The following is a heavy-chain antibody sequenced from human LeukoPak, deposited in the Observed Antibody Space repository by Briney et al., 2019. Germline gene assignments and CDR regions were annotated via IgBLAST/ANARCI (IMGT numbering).Heavy chain of an antibody. V-gene: IGHV4-39*01. J-gene: IGHJ3*02. CDR2: IYSRGST. CDR1: GGSISSGTYY. Sequence: SETLSLTCSVSGGSISSGTYYWGWLRQSPGKGLEWVGSIYSRGSTYYNPSLKSRVTISADTSKNQFSLQLSSVTAADTAIYYCARRPPALGAFDIWGHGTMVTVSS. CDR3: ARRPPALGAFDI.